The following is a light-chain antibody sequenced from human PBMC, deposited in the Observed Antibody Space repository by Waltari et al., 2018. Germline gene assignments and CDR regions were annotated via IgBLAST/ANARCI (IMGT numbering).Light chain of an antibody. CDR3: SSYTTVTTVI. CDR2: DVN. Sequence: QSALTQPASVSGSPGQSITISCTGTSSDIGSYNYVSRYQQHPGKAPKLMIYDVNNRPSGVSSRFSGSKSGNTASLTISGLQAEDEADYYCSSYTTVTTVIFGGGTKLTVV. J-gene: IGLJ2*01. V-gene: IGLV2-14*01. CDR1: SSDIGSYNY.